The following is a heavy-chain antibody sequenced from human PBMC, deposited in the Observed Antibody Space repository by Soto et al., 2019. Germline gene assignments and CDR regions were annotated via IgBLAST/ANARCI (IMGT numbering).Heavy chain of an antibody. Sequence: QVQLVQSGAEVKKPGASVKVSCKACGYTFTSYAMHWVRQAPGQRLEWMGWINAGNGNTKYSQKFQGRVTFIRDTSASTAYMELSSLRSEDTAVYYCARSSGYYVIDYWGQGTLVTVSS. CDR3: ARSSGYYVIDY. J-gene: IGHJ4*02. CDR2: INAGNGNT. CDR1: GYTFTSYA. V-gene: IGHV1-3*01. D-gene: IGHD3-22*01.